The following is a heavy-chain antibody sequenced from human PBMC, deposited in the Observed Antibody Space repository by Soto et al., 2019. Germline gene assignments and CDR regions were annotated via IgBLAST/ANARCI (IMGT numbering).Heavy chain of an antibody. J-gene: IGHJ6*02. CDR3: AKEGLGSDYYYYGMDV. CDR2: LSGSG. V-gene: IGHV3-23*01. D-gene: IGHD1-26*01. CDR1: GFTFRSYV. Sequence: GGSLRLSCAASGFTFRSYVMSWVRQAPGKGLEWVSGLSGSGDYVDSVKGRFTISRDNSKNTLYLQINSLRVEDTAVYYCAKEGLGSDYYYYGMDVWGQGTTVTVSS.